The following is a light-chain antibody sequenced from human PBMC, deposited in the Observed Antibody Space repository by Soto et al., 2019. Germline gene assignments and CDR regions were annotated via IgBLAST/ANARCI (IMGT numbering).Light chain of an antibody. CDR1: SSDVGGSNY. V-gene: IGLV2-8*01. Sequence: QSVLTQPPSASGSPGQSVTISCTGTSSDVGGSNYVFWYQQHPGKAPKLMISEVSHRPSGVPDRFSGSKSGNTASLTVSGLQTEDEAIYYCSSYAGETKFLLFGGGTKLTVL. J-gene: IGLJ3*02. CDR2: EVS. CDR3: SSYAGETKFLL.